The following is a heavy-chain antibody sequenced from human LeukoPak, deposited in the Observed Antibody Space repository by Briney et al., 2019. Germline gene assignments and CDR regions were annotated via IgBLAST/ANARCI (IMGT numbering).Heavy chain of an antibody. CDR2: ISGSGGST. CDR3: AKERPPNPGIAVAGQGYFDY. D-gene: IGHD6-19*01. CDR1: GFTFGDYA. J-gene: IGHJ4*02. Sequence: DPGGSLRLSCTASGFTFGDYAMSWVRQAPVKGLEWVSAISGSGGSTYYADSVKGRFTISRDNSKNTLYLQMNSLRAEDTAVYYCAKERPPNPGIAVAGQGYFDYWGQGTLVTVSS. V-gene: IGHV3-23*01.